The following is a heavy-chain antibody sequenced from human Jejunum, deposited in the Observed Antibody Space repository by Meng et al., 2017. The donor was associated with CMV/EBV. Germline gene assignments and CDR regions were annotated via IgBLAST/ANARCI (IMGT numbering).Heavy chain of an antibody. CDR1: GLTFGTYS. CDR2: ISSSSSSI. CDR3: ARELELLNYLDY. Sequence: VSGLTFGTYSMTWVRQAPGKGLEWVSSISSSSSSIYYTDSVKGRFTISRDNAKNSLFLLMNSLRAEDTAVYFCARELELLNYLDYWGQGTLVTVS. D-gene: IGHD1-7*01. J-gene: IGHJ4*02. V-gene: IGHV3-21*06.